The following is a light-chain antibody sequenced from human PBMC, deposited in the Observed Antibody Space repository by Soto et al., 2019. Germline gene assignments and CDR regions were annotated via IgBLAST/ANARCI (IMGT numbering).Light chain of an antibody. CDR2: AAS. J-gene: IGKJ1*01. CDR1: QSVGDNY. CDR3: QQYGTSPWT. V-gene: IGKV3-20*01. Sequence: EIVLTQSPGTLSLSPGERATLSCRASQSVGDNYLAWFQQKPGPAPSLLIFAASRRASGIPDRFSGSGSGSDFALTISRLEPEDFAVYYCQQYGTSPWTFGQGTKVEIK.